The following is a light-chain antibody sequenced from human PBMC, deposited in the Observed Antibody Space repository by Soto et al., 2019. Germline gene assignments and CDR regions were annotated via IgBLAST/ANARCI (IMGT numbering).Light chain of an antibody. CDR1: SSDVGSYNL. Sequence: QSALTQPASVSGSPGQSITISCTGTSSDVGSYNLVSWYHQHPGKAPKLMIYEGSKRPSGVSNRFSGSKSGNTASLTISGLQAEDEADYYCCSYAGSSTHYVFGTGTKLTVL. J-gene: IGLJ1*01. CDR3: CSYAGSSTHYV. CDR2: EGS. V-gene: IGLV2-23*01.